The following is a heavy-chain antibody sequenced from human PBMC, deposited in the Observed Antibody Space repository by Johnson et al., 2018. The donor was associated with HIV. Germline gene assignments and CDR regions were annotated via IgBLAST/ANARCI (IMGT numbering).Heavy chain of an antibody. D-gene: IGHD6-6*01. CDR3: ARDRIAARLWAFDI. CDR1: GFTFDDYA. V-gene: IGHV3-43D*03. CDR2: ISWDGGST. J-gene: IGHJ3*02. Sequence: VQLVESGGVVVQPGGSLRLSCAASGFTFDDYAMHWVRQAPGKGLEWVSLISWDGGSTYYADSVKGRFTISRDNAKNSLYLQMNSLRAEDTAVYYCARDRIAARLWAFDIWGQGTMVTVSS.